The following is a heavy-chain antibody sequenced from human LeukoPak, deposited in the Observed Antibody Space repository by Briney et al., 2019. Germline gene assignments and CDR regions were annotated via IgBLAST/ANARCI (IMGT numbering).Heavy chain of an antibody. V-gene: IGHV3-64D*09. CDR3: ARIQDGGVVDS. J-gene: IGHJ4*02. Sequence: PGGSLRLSCSASGFTFSSYAMHWVRQAPGKGLEYVSAISSNGGSTYYADSVKGRFTISRDNSKNTLYLQMSSLRVEDTAVYFCARIQDGGVVDSWGQGTLVTVSS. CDR1: GFTFSSYA. CDR2: ISSNGGST. D-gene: IGHD2-8*01.